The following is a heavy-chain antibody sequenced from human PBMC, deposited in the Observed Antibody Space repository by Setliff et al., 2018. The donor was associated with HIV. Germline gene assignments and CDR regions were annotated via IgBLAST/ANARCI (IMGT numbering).Heavy chain of an antibody. Sequence: SETLSLTCTVSGGSISSGYYYWSWIRKHPGKGLEWIGYIYHSGNPFYNPSLRSRVTISLDTSKNQLSLKLSSVTAADTAVYYCARGFDYAQRPPLYYFDYWGQGTLVTVSS. D-gene: IGHD2-2*01. CDR3: ARGFDYAQRPPLYYFDY. CDR2: IYHSGNP. V-gene: IGHV4-31*03. CDR1: GGSISSGYYY. J-gene: IGHJ4*02.